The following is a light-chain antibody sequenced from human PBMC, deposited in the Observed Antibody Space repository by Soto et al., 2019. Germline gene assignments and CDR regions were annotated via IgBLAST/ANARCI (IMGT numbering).Light chain of an antibody. Sequence: QSVLTQPPSVSGAPGQRVTISCTGSSSNIGAGYDVHWYQQLPGTAPKLLIYGNSNRPSGVPDRFSGSKSGTSASLAITGLXAEDEADYYCQSYDSSLSAHVVFGGGTKVT. J-gene: IGLJ2*01. CDR3: QSYDSSLSAHVV. V-gene: IGLV1-40*01. CDR2: GNS. CDR1: SSNIGAGYD.